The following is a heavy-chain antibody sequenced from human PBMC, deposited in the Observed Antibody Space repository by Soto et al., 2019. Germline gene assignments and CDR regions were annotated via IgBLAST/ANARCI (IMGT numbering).Heavy chain of an antibody. CDR1: GGTFSSYA. D-gene: IGHD1-7*01. J-gene: IGHJ6*02. CDR3: ASKRNYVLGLGYYYYGMDV. CDR2: IIPIFGTA. Sequence: SVKVSCKASGGTFSSYAISWVRQAPGQGLEWMGGIIPIFGTANYAQKFRGRVTITADESTSTAYMELSSLRSEDTAVYYCASKRNYVLGLGYYYYGMDVWGQGTTVT. V-gene: IGHV1-69*13.